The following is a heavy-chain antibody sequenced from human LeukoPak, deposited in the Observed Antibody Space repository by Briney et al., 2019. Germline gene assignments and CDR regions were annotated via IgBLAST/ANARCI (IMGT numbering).Heavy chain of an antibody. CDR1: GFTFSSYA. CDR3: AKIPGSSWYDGPIDY. Sequence: GGSLRLSCAASGFTFSSYAMSWVRQAPGKGLEWVSAISGSGGSTYYADSMKGRFTISRDNSKNTLYLQMNSLRAEDTAVYYCAKIPGSSWYDGPIDYWGQGTLVTVSS. J-gene: IGHJ4*02. CDR2: ISGSGGST. V-gene: IGHV3-23*01. D-gene: IGHD6-13*01.